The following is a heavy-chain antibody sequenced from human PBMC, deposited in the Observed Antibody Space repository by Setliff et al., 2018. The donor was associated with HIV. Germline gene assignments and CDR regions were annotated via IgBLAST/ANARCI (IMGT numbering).Heavy chain of an antibody. CDR1: GFTVSSNS. J-gene: IGHJ6*02. D-gene: IGHD3-10*01. Sequence: GSLRLSCAASGFTVSSNSMTWVRQAPGKGLEWVSVIYSGGSTSYADSVKGRFTISRDNSKNTLYLQMNSLRAEDTALYYCARDYGSGSRLGYGMEIWGQGTTVTVSS. CDR2: IYSGGST. CDR3: ARDYGSGSRLGYGMEI. V-gene: IGHV3-53*01.